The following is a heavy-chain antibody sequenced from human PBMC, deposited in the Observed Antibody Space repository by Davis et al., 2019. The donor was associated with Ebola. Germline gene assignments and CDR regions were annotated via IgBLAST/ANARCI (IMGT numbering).Heavy chain of an antibody. CDR3: ASYSITIFGVVTPGEDYYGMDV. J-gene: IGHJ6*02. CDR2: IYYSGTT. CDR1: GDSMSDYY. D-gene: IGHD3-3*01. Sequence: SETLSLTCTVSGDSMSDYYYNWIRQPPGRGLEWIGNIYYSGTTNLNPSLKSRVTISVDTSKNQFSLKLSSVTAADTAVYYCASYSITIFGVVTPGEDYYGMDVWGQGTTVTVSS. V-gene: IGHV4-59*08.